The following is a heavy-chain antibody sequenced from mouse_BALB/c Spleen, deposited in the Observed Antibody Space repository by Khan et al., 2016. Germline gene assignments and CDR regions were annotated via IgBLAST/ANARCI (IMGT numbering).Heavy chain of an antibody. D-gene: IGHD2-14*01. CDR3: ARENDRYYFDC. V-gene: IGHV5-6-3*01. Sequence: EVELVESGGGLVQPGGSLKLSCAASGFTFSTYGMSWVRQTPDKRLELVATINSNGGSTYYPDSVKGRFTISRDNAKNTLYLQMSSLKSEDTAMYYCARENDRYYFDCWGQGTTLTVSS. J-gene: IGHJ2*01. CDR1: GFTFSTYG. CDR2: INSNGGST.